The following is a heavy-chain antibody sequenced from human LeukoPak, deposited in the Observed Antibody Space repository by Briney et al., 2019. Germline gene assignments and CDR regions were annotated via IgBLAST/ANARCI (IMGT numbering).Heavy chain of an antibody. CDR3: AIEMATMVDY. J-gene: IGHJ4*02. D-gene: IGHD5-24*01. V-gene: IGHV1-46*01. CDR1: GYTLTSYY. Sequence: ASVKVSCKASGYTLTSYYMHWVRQAPGQGLEWMGIINPSGGSTSYAQKFQGRVTMTRDTSTSTVYMEMSSLRSEDTAVYYCAIEMATMVDYWGQGTLVTVSS. CDR2: INPSGGST.